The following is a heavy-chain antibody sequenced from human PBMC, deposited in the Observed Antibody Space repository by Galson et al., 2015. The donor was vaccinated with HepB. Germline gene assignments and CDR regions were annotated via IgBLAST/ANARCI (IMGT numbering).Heavy chain of an antibody. Sequence: SLRLSCAASGFAPSGFSFTDYSVHWVRQAAGKGLEWVAGVSFDGKNQYYIDSVKGRFGVSRDDSKNTLFLHMNSLRFEDTAVYYCARVWERGRTTRWGNYFYGIDVWGQGTTVTVSS. J-gene: IGHJ6*02. D-gene: IGHD3-16*01. V-gene: IGHV3-30*09. CDR3: ARVWERGRTTRWGNYFYGIDV. CDR2: VSFDGKNQ. CDR1: GFAPSGFSFTDYS.